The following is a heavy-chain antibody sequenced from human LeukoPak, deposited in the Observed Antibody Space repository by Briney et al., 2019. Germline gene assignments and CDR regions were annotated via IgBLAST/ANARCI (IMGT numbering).Heavy chain of an antibody. CDR3: ARAGFTVIRGSLDY. CDR2: LSGYNDRK. D-gene: IGHD3-10*01. Sequence: ASVKVSCKASGYTFSSFGVTWVRQAPGQGLEWMGWLSGYNDRKSYAKKFQDRVTMTTDTSTRTAYLELRSLRSDDTAMYYCARAGFTVIRGSLDYWGQGTLVTVSS. CDR1: GYTFSSFG. J-gene: IGHJ4*02. V-gene: IGHV1-18*01.